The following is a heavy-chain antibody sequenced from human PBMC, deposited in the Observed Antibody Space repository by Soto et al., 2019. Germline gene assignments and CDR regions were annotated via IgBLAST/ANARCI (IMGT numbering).Heavy chain of an antibody. CDR2: IYYSGST. CDR1: GGSISSGGYY. V-gene: IGHV4-31*03. CDR3: ARGWAASHWFDP. D-gene: IGHD1-26*01. Sequence: QVQLQESGPGLVKPSQTLSLTCTVSGGSISSGGYYWSWIRQHPGKGLEWIGYIYYSGSTYYNPSLKSRVTISVDKSKNQFSLKLSSVTAADTAVYYCARGWAASHWFDPWGQGTLVTVSS. J-gene: IGHJ5*02.